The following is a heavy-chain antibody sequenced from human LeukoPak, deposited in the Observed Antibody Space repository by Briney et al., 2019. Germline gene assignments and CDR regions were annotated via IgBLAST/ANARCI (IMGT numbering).Heavy chain of an antibody. J-gene: IGHJ3*02. Sequence: SVKISCKASGGTFSSYAISWVRQAPGQGLEWMGGIIPIFGTANYAQKFQGRVTITADKSTSTAYMELSSLRSEDTAVYYCAREGMTTVTTGELLGIWGQGTMVTVSS. CDR3: AREGMTTVTTGELLGI. CDR1: GGTFSSYA. V-gene: IGHV1-69*06. CDR2: IIPIFGTA. D-gene: IGHD4-17*01.